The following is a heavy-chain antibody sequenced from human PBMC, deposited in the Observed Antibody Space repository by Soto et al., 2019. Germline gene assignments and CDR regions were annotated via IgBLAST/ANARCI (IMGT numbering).Heavy chain of an antibody. D-gene: IGHD1-26*01. Sequence: QVQLQESGPGLVKPSQTLSLTCIVSGDSISRGGYFWTWIRQHPGKGLEWIGYIYDSGSAFYNPSLKSRVTMSVDTSKNQFSLNLRSVIAADTAVFYCARGILRPNHYMDVWGKGTAVAVSS. V-gene: IGHV4-31*03. J-gene: IGHJ6*03. CDR2: IYDSGSA. CDR1: GDSISRGGYF. CDR3: ARGILRPNHYMDV.